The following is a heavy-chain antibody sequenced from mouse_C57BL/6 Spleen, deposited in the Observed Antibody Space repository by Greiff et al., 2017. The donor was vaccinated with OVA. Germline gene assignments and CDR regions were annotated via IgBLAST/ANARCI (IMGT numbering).Heavy chain of an antibody. D-gene: IGHD3-1*01. CDR3: TTSGLSGAMDY. V-gene: IGHV14-1*01. CDR2: IDPEDGDT. CDR1: GFNIKDYY. Sequence: EVKLQQSGAELVRPGASVKLSCTASGFNIKDYYMHWVKQRPEQGLEWIGRIDPEDGDTEYAPKFQGKATMTADTSSNTAYLQLSSLTSEDTAVYYCTTSGLSGAMDYWGQGTSVTVSS. J-gene: IGHJ4*01.